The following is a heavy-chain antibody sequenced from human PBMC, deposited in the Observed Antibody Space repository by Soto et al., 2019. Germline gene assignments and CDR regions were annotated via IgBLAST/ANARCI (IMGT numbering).Heavy chain of an antibody. CDR3: AAPNCISTSCYAY. D-gene: IGHD2-2*01. V-gene: IGHV3-53*01. J-gene: IGHJ4*02. CDR1: GFTFSSNY. Sequence: GGSLRLACAASGFTFSSNYMSWVRQAPGKGLEWVSVIYSGGSTYYADSVKGRFTISRDNSKNTLYLQMNILRAEDTAVYYCAAPNCISTSCYAYWGQGNLVTVSS. CDR2: IYSGGST.